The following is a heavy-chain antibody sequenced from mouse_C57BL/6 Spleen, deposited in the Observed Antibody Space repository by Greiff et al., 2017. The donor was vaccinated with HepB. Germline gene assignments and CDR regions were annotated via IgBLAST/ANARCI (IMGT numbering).Heavy chain of an antibody. Sequence: QVQLQQPGAELVRPGSSVKLSCKASGYTFTSYWMHWVKQRPIQGLEWIGNIDPSDSETHYNQKFKDKATLTVDKSSSTAYMQLSSLTSEDSAVYYCARWDDYGAYAMDYWGQGTSVTVSS. V-gene: IGHV1-52*01. CDR3: ARWDDYGAYAMDY. CDR2: IDPSDSET. J-gene: IGHJ4*01. D-gene: IGHD2-4*01. CDR1: GYTFTSYW.